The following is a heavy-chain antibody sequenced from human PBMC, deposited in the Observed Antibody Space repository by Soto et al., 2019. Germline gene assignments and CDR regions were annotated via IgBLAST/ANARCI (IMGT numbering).Heavy chain of an antibody. CDR1: GYSFTSYW. D-gene: IGHD2-21*02. J-gene: IGHJ3*02. CDR2: INPSDSYT. V-gene: IGHV5-10-1*01. CDR3: ARSRPHIVVVTARQTDI. Sequence: GESLKISCKGSGYSFTSYWISWVRQMPGKGLEWMGRINPSDSYTNYSPSFQGHVTISADKSISTAYLQWSSLKASDTAMYYCARSRPHIVVVTARQTDIWGHGTMVTVSS.